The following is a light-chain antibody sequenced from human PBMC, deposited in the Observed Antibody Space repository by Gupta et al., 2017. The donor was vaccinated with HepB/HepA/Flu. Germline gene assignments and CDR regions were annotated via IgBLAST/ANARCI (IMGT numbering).Light chain of an antibody. Sequence: SYVLTQPPSVSVAPGKTARITCGGNNIGSKSVHWYQQKPGQAPVLVIYYDSDRPSGIPERFSGSNSGNTATLTISRVEAGDEADYYCQVWDRSSDRVVFGGGTKLTVL. CDR2: YDS. CDR1: NIGSKS. V-gene: IGLV3-21*04. J-gene: IGLJ2*01. CDR3: QVWDRSSDRVV.